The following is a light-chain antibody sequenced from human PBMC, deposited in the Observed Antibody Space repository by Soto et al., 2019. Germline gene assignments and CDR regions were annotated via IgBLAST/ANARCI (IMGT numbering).Light chain of an antibody. CDR2: DAS. Sequence: VLTQSPATLSLSPGETATLSCRASQNIVNYLAWYQQKLGQAPRLLLYDASNRATGVPARFSGSGSGTVFTLTSSSLEPEEFAIYYCYPHVTLRTFGGGTKVEI. CDR1: QNIVNY. V-gene: IGKV3-11*01. CDR3: YPHVTLRT. J-gene: IGKJ4*01.